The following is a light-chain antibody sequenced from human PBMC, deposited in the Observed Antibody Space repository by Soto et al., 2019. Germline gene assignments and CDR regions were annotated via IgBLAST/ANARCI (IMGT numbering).Light chain of an antibody. V-gene: IGLV2-11*01. CDR3: CSYAGSYPFV. CDR1: SSDVGGYNY. Sequence: QSVLTQPRSVSGSPGQSVTISCTGTSSDVGGYNYVSWYRHHPGKAPKLMIYDVDKRPSGVPGRFSGSKSGNTASPTISGLQAEDEADYYCCSYAGSYPFVFGTGTK. J-gene: IGLJ1*01. CDR2: DVD.